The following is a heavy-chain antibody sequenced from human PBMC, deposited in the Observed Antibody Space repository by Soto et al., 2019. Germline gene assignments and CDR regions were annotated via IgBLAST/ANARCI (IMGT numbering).Heavy chain of an antibody. V-gene: IGHV3-48*02. CDR3: ARDHQPPFDD. Sequence: PGGSLRLSCAACGFTFSSYSINWVRQAPWKGPESVSYISSGRVTTIYYADSVKGRFTISRDNAKNSLYLQMNSLRDDDTAVYYCARDHQPPFDDWRQRTLVTVCS. CDR2: ISSGRVTTI. CDR1: GFTFSSYS. J-gene: IGHJ4*02.